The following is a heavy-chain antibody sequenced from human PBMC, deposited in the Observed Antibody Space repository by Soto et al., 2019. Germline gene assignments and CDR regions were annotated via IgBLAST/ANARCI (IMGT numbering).Heavy chain of an antibody. J-gene: IGHJ5*02. CDR2: IIPIFGTA. V-gene: IGHV1-69*01. Sequence: QVQLVQSGAEVKKPGSSVKVSCKASGGTFSSYAISWVRQAPGQWLEWMGGIIPIFGTANYAQKFQGRVTITADESTSTAYMELSSLRSEDTAVYFCARCVVVVPAAIPNWFDPWGQGTLVTVSS. D-gene: IGHD2-2*02. CDR3: ARCVVVVPAAIPNWFDP. CDR1: GGTFSSYA.